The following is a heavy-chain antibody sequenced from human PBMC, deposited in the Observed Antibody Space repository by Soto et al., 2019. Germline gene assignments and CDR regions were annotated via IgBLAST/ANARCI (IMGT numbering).Heavy chain of an antibody. V-gene: IGHV4-4*02. J-gene: IGHJ4*02. CDR1: GCSFTSNNW. D-gene: IGHD1-7*01. Sequence: SDTLSLTCAVSGCSFTSNNWWTWVRQPPGQGLEWIGEIYRTGSTNYNPSLKSRVTISLDKSENQFSLKVTSLTAADAAVYYCASRDPGTSVDYWGQGTLVTVSS. CDR2: IYRTGST. CDR3: ASRDPGTSVDY.